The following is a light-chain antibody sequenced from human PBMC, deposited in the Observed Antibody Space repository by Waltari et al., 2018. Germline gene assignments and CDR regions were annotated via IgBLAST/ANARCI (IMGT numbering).Light chain of an antibody. CDR3: QSYDFDFWV. J-gene: IGLJ3*02. Sequence: NFMLTQPHSVSESPGKTVTISCTRNSGTIGNNYVQWFQQGPGSAPTAVIYEDNQRPSGVPVRFSGSIDSSSNSASLTIFGLKTEDEADYYCQSYDFDFWVFGGGTKLTVL. V-gene: IGLV6-57*03. CDR2: EDN. CDR1: SGTIGNNY.